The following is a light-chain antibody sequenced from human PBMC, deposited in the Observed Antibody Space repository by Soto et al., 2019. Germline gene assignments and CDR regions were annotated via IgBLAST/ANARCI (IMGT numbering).Light chain of an antibody. CDR3: SSYTSTGTVV. Sequence: QSALTQPASVSGSPGQSITSSCTGTISDFGGYNYVSWYQHHPGKAPKLMLYEVSKRPSGVSNRFSGSKSGDTASLIISGLQAEDEADYYCSSYTSTGTVVFGGGTQLTVL. CDR1: ISDFGGYNY. V-gene: IGLV2-14*01. CDR2: EVS. J-gene: IGLJ7*01.